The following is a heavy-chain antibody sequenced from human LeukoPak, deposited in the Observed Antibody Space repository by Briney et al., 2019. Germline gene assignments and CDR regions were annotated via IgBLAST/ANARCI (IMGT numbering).Heavy chain of an antibody. V-gene: IGHV5-51*01. J-gene: IGHJ3*01. CDR1: GFHFTTYW. CDR3: ARTQDELVFAYDL. D-gene: IGHD2-8*01. Sequence: ESLKIPCKASGFHFTTYWIGGARQMPGKGLEWMGLVYPTDSRTRYSPSCQGHLTLSAYKSISTAYMRLTSLRASDTAIYLCARTQDELVFAYDLWGRGTMVSVSP. CDR2: VYPTDSRT.